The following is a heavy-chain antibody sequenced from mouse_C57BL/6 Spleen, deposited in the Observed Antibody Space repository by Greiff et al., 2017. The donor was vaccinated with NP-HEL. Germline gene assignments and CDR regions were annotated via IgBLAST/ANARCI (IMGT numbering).Heavy chain of an antibody. CDR3: ARNGGLRREGYFDV. D-gene: IGHD2-4*01. J-gene: IGHJ1*03. CDR2: IWSGGST. V-gene: IGHV2-2*01. CDR1: GFSLTSYG. Sequence: VQLQESGPGLVQPSQSLSITCTVSGFSLTSYGVHWVRQSPGKGLEWLGVIWSGGSTDYNAAFISRLSISKDNSKRQVFFKMNSLQADDTAIYYCARNGGLRREGYFDVWGTGTTVTVSS.